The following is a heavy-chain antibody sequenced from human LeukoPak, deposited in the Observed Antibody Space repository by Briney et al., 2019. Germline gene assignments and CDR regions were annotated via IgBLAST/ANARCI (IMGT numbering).Heavy chain of an antibody. J-gene: IGHJ5*02. CDR2: INHSGST. CDR1: GGSFSGYY. Sequence: SETLSLTCAVYGGSFSGYYWSWIRQPPGKGLEWIGEINHSGSTNYNPSLKSRVTISVDTSKNQFSLKPSSVTAADAAVYYCARAKNWFDPWGQGTLVTVSS. CDR3: ARAKNWFDP. V-gene: IGHV4-34*01.